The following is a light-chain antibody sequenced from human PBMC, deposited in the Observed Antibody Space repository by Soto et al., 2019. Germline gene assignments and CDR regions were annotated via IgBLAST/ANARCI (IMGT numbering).Light chain of an antibody. J-gene: IGKJ1*01. CDR1: ESVSIK. CDR3: QQYSDWPPWT. CDR2: GAS. Sequence: EVRMTQSPATLSVSPGERATLSCRASESVSIKLAWYQQKPGQAPRLLLYGASTRATGIPARFTGSGSGSAFTLTISSLQSEDFAVYYCQQYSDWPPWTFGQGTKVDIK. V-gene: IGKV3-15*01.